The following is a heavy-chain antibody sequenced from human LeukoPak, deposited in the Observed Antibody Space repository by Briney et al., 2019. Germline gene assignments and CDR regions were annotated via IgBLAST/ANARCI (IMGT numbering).Heavy chain of an antibody. CDR1: GYTLTELS. J-gene: IGHJ4*02. V-gene: IGHV1-24*01. CDR3: ANLYSSAGADFDY. D-gene: IGHD6-25*01. CDR2: FDPEDGET. Sequence: ASVKVSCKVTGYTLTELSMHWVRQAPGKGLEWMGGFDPEDGETIYAQKFQGRVTMTEDTSTDTAYMELSSLRSEDTAVYYCANLYSSAGADFDYWGQGTLVTVSS.